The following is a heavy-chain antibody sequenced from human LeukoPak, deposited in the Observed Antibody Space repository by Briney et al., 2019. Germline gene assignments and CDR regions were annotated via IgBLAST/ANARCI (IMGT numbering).Heavy chain of an antibody. CDR2: ISFDNDYI. V-gene: IGHV3-21*01. Sequence: PGGSLRLSCAASGFSFNTYSMNWVRQAPGKGLEWVSSISFDNDYIYYGDSVEGRFTISRDNAKNSLFLQMDRLRAEDTAVYYCARGMRFGGLLSAPDDYWGQGTLVTVSS. J-gene: IGHJ4*02. CDR1: GFSFNTYS. CDR3: ARGMRFGGLLSAPDDY. D-gene: IGHD3-10*01.